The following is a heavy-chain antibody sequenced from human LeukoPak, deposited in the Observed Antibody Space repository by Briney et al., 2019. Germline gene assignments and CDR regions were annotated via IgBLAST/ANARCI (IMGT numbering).Heavy chain of an antibody. Sequence: PGRSLRLSCAASGFTFSSYGMHWVRQAPGKGLVGVADISYDGSNKYYADSVKGRFHISRDNSKNTLYLQMNSLRAEGTAVYYCAKGYKDLGEWESRDYYGMDVWGQGTTVTVSS. J-gene: IGHJ6*02. CDR2: ISYDGSNK. D-gene: IGHD3-10*01. V-gene: IGHV3-30*18. CDR1: GFTFSSYG. CDR3: AKGYKDLGEWESRDYYGMDV.